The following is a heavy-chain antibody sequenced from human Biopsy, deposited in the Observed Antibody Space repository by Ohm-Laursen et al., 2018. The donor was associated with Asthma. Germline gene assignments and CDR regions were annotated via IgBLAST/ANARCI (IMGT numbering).Heavy chain of an antibody. CDR3: ARTFHFWSPYHAEHYQL. D-gene: IGHD3-3*02. CDR1: GFTFSHYN. J-gene: IGHJ1*01. CDR2: ITDTSRYI. V-gene: IGHV3-21*06. Sequence: SLRLSCAASGFTFSHYNMNWVRQAPGKGLEWVSSITDTSRYIKYADSVKGRFTISRDNAKNSLYLQMNSLRAEDTAVYYCARTFHFWSPYHAEHYQLWDQGTLVTVPS.